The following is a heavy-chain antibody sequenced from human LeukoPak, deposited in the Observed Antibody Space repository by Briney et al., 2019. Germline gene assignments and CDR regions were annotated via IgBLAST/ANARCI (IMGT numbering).Heavy chain of an antibody. Sequence: SETLSLTCTLSGGSISSYYWRWIRHPPGEGLEWIGYIYYSGSTNYNPSLTGRVTISVDTSKNQFSLKLSSVTAADTAVYYCARVGTYGSGSYLSWLDYWGQGTLVSVSS. D-gene: IGHD3-10*01. CDR3: ARVGTYGSGSYLSWLDY. CDR1: GGSISSYY. J-gene: IGHJ4*02. V-gene: IGHV4-59*01. CDR2: IYYSGST.